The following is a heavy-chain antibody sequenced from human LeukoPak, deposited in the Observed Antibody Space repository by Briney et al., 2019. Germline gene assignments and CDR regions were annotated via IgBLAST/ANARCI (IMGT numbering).Heavy chain of an antibody. CDR1: GYTLTELS. CDR3: ATASWREGHGGAFDI. D-gene: IGHD6-13*01. Sequence: ASVKVSCKVSGYTLTELSMQWVRQALGKGLEWMGGFDPEDGETIYAQKFQGRVTMTEDTSTDTAYMELGSLRSEDTAVYYCATASWREGHGGAFDIWGQGTMVTVSS. V-gene: IGHV1-24*01. J-gene: IGHJ3*02. CDR2: FDPEDGET.